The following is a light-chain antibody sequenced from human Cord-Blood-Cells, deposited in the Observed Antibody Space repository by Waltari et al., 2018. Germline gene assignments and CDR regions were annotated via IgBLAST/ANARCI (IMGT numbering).Light chain of an antibody. CDR3: QQYNSYPIT. CDR2: DAS. J-gene: IGKJ5*01. V-gene: IGKV1-5*01. Sequence: DIQMTQSPSTLSASVGDRVTITCRARQSISSWLAWYQQKPGKAPKLLIYDASSLESGVPSRCSGSGSGTEFTLTISSLQPDDFVTYYCQQYNSYPITFGQGTRLEIK. CDR1: QSISSW.